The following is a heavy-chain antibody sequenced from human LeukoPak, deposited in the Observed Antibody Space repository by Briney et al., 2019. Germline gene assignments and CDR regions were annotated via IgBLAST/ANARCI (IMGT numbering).Heavy chain of an antibody. V-gene: IGHV3-20*04. CDR1: GFTLDDYG. CDR3: ARENLADYYDSSGYFDY. J-gene: IGHJ4*02. CDR2: INWNGGST. D-gene: IGHD3-22*01. Sequence: GGSLRLSCAASGFTLDDYGMSWVRQAPGKGLEWVSGINWNGGSTGYADSVKGRFTIPRDNAKNSLYLQMNSLRAEDTALYYCARENLADYYDSSGYFDYWGQGTLVTVSS.